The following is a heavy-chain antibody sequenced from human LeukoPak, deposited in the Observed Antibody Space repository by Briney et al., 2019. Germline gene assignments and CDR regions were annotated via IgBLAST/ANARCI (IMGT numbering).Heavy chain of an antibody. J-gene: IGHJ4*02. V-gene: IGHV4-34*01. CDR3: ARGGESYYYDSSGYAPPDY. Sequence: SETLPLTCAVYGGSFSGYYWSWIRQPPGKGLEWIGEINHSGSTNYNPSLKSRVTISVDTSKNQFSLKLSSVTAADTAVYYCARGGESYYYDSSGYAPPDYWGQGTLVTVSS. CDR2: INHSGST. CDR1: GGSFSGYY. D-gene: IGHD3-22*01.